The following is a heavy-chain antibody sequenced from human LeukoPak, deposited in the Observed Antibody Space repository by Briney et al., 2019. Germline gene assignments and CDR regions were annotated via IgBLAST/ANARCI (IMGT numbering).Heavy chain of an antibody. J-gene: IGHJ4*02. V-gene: IGHV4-59*01. CDR2: MYYSGST. Sequence: PSETLSLTCTVSGASISSNEWSWVRQHPGKGLEWIGAMYYSGSTNYNPSLKSRVTISVDTSKDQFSLKQSSVTAADTAVYYCASLYSVIYDTGSFYYFNHWGQGTLVTVSS. D-gene: IGHD1-26*01. CDR3: ASLYSVIYDTGSFYYFNH. CDR1: GASISSNE.